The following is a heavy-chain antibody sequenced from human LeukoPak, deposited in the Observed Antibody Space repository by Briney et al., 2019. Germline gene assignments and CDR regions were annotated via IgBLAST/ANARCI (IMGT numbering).Heavy chain of an antibody. CDR1: GYTFTSYD. CDR3: ARISSIVAATRHVVRGLDY. D-gene: IGHD2-15*01. V-gene: IGHV1-8*01. Sequence: ASVKVSCKASGYTFTSYDINCVPQATGQGLEWMGWMNPNSGNTGYAQKLQGRVTMTRNTSISTAYIELSSLRSENTPVYYCARISSIVAATRHVVRGLDYWGQGTLVTVSS. J-gene: IGHJ4*02. CDR2: MNPNSGNT.